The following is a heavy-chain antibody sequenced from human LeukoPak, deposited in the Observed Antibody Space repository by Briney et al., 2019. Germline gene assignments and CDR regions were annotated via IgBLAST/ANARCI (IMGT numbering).Heavy chain of an antibody. CDR1: GLTFSSYW. CDR3: AKGRSVVTAIALDAFDI. V-gene: IGHV3-7*03. J-gene: IGHJ3*02. CDR2: INPGGYTK. D-gene: IGHD2-21*02. Sequence: GGSLRLSCEASGLTFSSYWMSWVRQAPGKGLEWVANINPGGYTKNYVASVKGRFTISRDNAKNSLYLQMNSLRAEDTALYYCAKGRSVVTAIALDAFDIWGQGTMVTVSS.